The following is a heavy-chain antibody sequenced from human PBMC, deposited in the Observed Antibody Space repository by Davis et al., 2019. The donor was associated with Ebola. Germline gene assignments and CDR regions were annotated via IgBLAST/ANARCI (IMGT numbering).Heavy chain of an antibody. V-gene: IGHV3-48*01. CDR1: GFTFSTYN. CDR3: AKFWGEDYSSTWFYFHH. J-gene: IGHJ4*02. D-gene: IGHD6-13*01. Sequence: GGSLRLSCAASGFTFSTYNMDWVRQAPGKGLEWVANIGSDTHYADSVKGRFTISRDNYKNSLFLEMNSLRAEDTAVYYCAKFWGEDYSSTWFYFHHWGQGTQVTVSP. CDR2: IGSDT.